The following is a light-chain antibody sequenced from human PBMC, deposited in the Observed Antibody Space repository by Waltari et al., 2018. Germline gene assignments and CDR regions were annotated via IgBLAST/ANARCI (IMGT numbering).Light chain of an antibody. CDR2: DAS. Sequence: DIQMTQSPSAMSASVGDRVTITCRASQGISNYLAWFPQEPGKVPKRLIYDASSLQSGVPSRFSGSGYGTEFTLTISSLQPEDFATYYCLQHNSYPFTFGQGTKLEIK. V-gene: IGKV1-17*03. CDR3: LQHNSYPFT. CDR1: QGISNY. J-gene: IGKJ2*01.